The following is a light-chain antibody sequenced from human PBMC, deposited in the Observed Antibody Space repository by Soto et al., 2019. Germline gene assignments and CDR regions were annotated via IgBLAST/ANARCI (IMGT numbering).Light chain of an antibody. J-gene: IGLJ1*01. Sequence: QSVLTQPASVSGSPGQSITISCTGTSGDVGGYYYVSWYQQLPGKAPKLMISEVSNRPSGVSNRFSGSKSGNTAPLTISGLQAEDEADYYCKSYAGSNTYVFGSGTKVTVL. CDR1: SGDVGGYYY. CDR3: KSYAGSNTYV. V-gene: IGLV2-14*01. CDR2: EVS.